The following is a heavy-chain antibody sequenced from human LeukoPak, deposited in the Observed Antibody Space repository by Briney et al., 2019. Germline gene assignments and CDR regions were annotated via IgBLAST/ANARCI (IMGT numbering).Heavy chain of an antibody. CDR2: IDRPAKSYAT. CDR3: TRDRGTYNWLDP. V-gene: IGHV3-73*01. CDR1: GFTLSDSA. J-gene: IGHJ5*02. Sequence: GGSLRLSCAASGFTLSDSAIHGVRQASRKGREGGGLIDRPAKSYATADGASVGGRFPISRDDSKNPAYLQMDSLKTEHPALYYCTRDRGTYNWLDPWGQGTLVTVSS. D-gene: IGHD1-26*01.